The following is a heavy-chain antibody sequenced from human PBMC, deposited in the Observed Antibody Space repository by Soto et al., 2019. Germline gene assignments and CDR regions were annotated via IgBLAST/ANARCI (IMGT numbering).Heavy chain of an antibody. CDR2: MNPNSGNT. CDR3: SRERSGSSDY. Sequence: QVQLVQSGAEVKKPGAAVKVYCKASGYTFTRYDINWVRQATGQGLEWMGWMNPNSGNTGYAQKFQGRVTMTRNTSITTAYMELTSLRSEDTAVYYCSRERSGSSDYCGQGTVVTVSS. CDR1: GYTFTRYD. J-gene: IGHJ4*02. D-gene: IGHD1-26*01. V-gene: IGHV1-8*01.